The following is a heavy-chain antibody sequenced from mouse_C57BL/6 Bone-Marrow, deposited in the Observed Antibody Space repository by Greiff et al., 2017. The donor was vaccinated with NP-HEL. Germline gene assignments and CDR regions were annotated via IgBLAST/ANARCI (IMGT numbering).Heavy chain of an antibody. CDR3: TALLLRTRDWSAY. CDR2: IRLKSDNYAT. CDR1: GFTFSNYW. V-gene: IGHV6-3*01. J-gene: IGHJ3*01. D-gene: IGHD1-1*01. Sequence: EVKVVESGGGLVQPGGSMKLSCVASGFTFSNYWMNWVRQSPEKGLEWVAQIRLKSDNYATHYAESVKGRFTISRDDSKSSVYLQMNNLRAEDTGIYYCTALLLRTRDWSAYWGQGTLVTVSA.